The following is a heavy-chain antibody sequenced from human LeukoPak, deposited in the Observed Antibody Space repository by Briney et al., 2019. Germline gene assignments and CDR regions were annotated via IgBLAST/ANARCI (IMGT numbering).Heavy chain of an antibody. V-gene: IGHV1-2*06. Sequence: ASVKVSCKASGYTFTGYYMHWVRQAPGQGLERMGRINPNSGGTNYAQKLQGRVTMTRDTSISTAYMELSRLRSDDTAVYYCARDHRAYSSSYWFDPWGQGTLVTVSS. CDR2: INPNSGGT. CDR3: ARDHRAYSSSYWFDP. D-gene: IGHD6-6*01. J-gene: IGHJ5*02. CDR1: GYTFTGYY.